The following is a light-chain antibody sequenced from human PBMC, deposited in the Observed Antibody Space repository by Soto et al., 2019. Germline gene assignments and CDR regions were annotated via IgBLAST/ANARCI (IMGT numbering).Light chain of an antibody. CDR3: QQYYMTPLT. J-gene: IGKJ4*01. Sequence: DIVMTQSPDSLAVSLGERATINCKSSQSVLYSTNNKNYLAWYQQKPGQPPKLLIYWAATRESGVPDRFSGSGSGTDFTLTISSLQAEDVAGYYCQQYYMTPLTFGGGTKVEIK. V-gene: IGKV4-1*01. CDR2: WAA. CDR1: QSVLYSTNNKNY.